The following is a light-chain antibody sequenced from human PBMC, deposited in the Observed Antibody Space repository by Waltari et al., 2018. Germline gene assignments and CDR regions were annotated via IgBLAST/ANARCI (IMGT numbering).Light chain of an antibody. CDR2: KLS. V-gene: IGKV2-24*01. J-gene: IGKJ5*01. CDR1: QSLLHRDGNTY. Sequence: EIVLTQTPLSSPVTLGQPASISCRSSQSLLHRDGNTYLHWLQQRPGQPPRLLISKLSYRLPVVPYRFSGSGAATDFTLKISRVEAEDVGIYYCLQSTQFPPVTFGPGTRLEIK. CDR3: LQSTQFPPVT.